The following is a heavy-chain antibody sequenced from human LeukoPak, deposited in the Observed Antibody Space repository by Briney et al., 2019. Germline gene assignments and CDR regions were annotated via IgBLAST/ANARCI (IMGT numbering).Heavy chain of an antibody. V-gene: IGHV3-48*01. J-gene: IGHJ4*02. D-gene: IGHD5-12*01. CDR3: ARDRGDGGYSGYEDFDY. Sequence: PGGSLRLSCAASGFTFRSYSMNWVRQAPGKGLEWVSYISSSSSTIYYADSVKGRFAISRDNAKNSLYLQMNRLRAEDTAVYYCARDRGDGGYSGYEDFDYWGQGTLVTVSS. CDR2: ISSSSSTI. CDR1: GFTFRSYS.